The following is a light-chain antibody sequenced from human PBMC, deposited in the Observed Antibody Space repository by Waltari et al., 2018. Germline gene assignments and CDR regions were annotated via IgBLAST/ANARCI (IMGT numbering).Light chain of an antibody. CDR2: EVI. J-gene: IGLJ2*01. CDR3: SSYAGSNGVL. Sequence: QSALTQPPSASGSPGQSVTISCSGTSSDIGAYNYVSWYQQHPGNAPKLMFYEVIKRPSGVPPRFSGSQSGNTVSLTVSELQAEDEADYYCSSYAGSNGVLFGGGTKVTVL. CDR1: SSDIGAYNY. V-gene: IGLV2-8*01.